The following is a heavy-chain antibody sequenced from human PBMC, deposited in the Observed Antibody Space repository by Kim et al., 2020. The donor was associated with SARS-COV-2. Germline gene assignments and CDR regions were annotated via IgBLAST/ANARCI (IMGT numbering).Heavy chain of an antibody. CDR3: SKVLLSYSSSWASFDY. J-gene: IGHJ4*02. Sequence: GGSLRLSCAASGFTFSNYGMNWVRQAPGKGLEWVSIISYDGTYKYYADSVKGRFTISRDNSKNTLFLQMNSLRPEDTAVYYCSKVLLSYSSSWASFDYWGQGTLVTVSS. CDR1: GFTFSNYG. D-gene: IGHD6-13*01. CDR2: ISYDGTYK. V-gene: IGHV3-30*18.